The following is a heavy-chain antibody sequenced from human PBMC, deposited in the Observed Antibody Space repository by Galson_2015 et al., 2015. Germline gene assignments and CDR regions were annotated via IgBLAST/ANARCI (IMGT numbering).Heavy chain of an antibody. CDR3: ARGVELAVVPAARQYYFDY. D-gene: IGHD2-2*01. CDR1: GGSFSGSY. Sequence: SETLSLTCAVYGGSFSGSYWSWIRQSPGKGLEWIGEINHSGSTNYNPSLKSRVTISVDTSKNQFSLKLSSVTAADTAVYYCARGVELAVVPAARQYYFDYWGQGTLVPVSS. V-gene: IGHV4-34*01. J-gene: IGHJ4*02. CDR2: INHSGST.